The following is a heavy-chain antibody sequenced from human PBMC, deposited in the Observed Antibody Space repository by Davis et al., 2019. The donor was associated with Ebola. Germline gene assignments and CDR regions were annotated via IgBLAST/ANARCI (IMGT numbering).Heavy chain of an antibody. J-gene: IGHJ4*02. Sequence: GESLKISCAASGFIFNNYAMSWVRQAPGKGLEWASAISGDGGGAYYADSVRGRFIISRDNSKNTLSVQMNSLRAEDTAVYYCAKEGSTSTYTLWGQGTLVTVSS. CDR1: GFIFNNYA. CDR3: AKEGSTSTYTL. CDR2: ISGDGGGA. D-gene: IGHD2-2*01. V-gene: IGHV3-23*01.